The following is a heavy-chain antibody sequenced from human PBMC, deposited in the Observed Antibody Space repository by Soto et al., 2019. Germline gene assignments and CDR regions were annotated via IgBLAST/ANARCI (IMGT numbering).Heavy chain of an antibody. CDR3: EKENTPDHGDYVDS. CDR2: ISGSGTST. V-gene: IGHV3-23*01. J-gene: IGHJ4*02. D-gene: IGHD4-17*01. CDR1: GFTCSSYA. Sequence: GGWLRLSGAASGFTCSSYAMSWVRQAPGNGLKWISSISGSGTSTYYADSVKGRFTISRDNSKNTMYLQMNSLRAEDTDLYFCEKENTPDHGDYVDSWGQGTLVTVSS.